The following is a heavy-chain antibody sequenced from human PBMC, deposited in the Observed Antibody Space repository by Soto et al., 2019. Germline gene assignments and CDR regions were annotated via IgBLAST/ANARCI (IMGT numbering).Heavy chain of an antibody. CDR2: IIPIFGTA. CDR1: GGTFSSYA. V-gene: IGHV1-69*06. D-gene: IGHD6-6*01. J-gene: IGHJ6*02. Sequence: SVKVSCKASGGTFSSYAISWVRRAPGQGLEWMGGIIPIFGTANYAQKFQGRVTITADKSTSTAYMELSSLRSEDTAVYYCARGYSSSSMWYYYGMDVWGQGTTVTVS. CDR3: ARGYSSSSMWYYYGMDV.